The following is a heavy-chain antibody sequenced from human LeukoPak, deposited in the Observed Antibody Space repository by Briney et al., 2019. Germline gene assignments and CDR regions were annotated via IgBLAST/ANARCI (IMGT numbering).Heavy chain of an antibody. D-gene: IGHD3-3*01. CDR2: IKQDGSEK. CDR3: ARDLSTRYDFWSGYFDY. V-gene: IGHV3-7*03. J-gene: IGHJ4*02. Sequence: GGSLRLSCTASGFTFSSYWMSWVRQAPGKGLGWVSNIKQDGSEKYYVDYVKGRFTISRDNANNSLYLLMNSLRGEDTTVYYCARDLSTRYDFWSGYFDYWGQGTLVTVSS. CDR1: GFTFSSYW.